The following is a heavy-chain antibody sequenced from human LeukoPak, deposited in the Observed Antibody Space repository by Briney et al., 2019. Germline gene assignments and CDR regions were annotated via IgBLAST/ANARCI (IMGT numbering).Heavy chain of an antibody. CDR1: GFTFSSYG. D-gene: IGHD6-13*01. J-gene: IGHJ6*02. Sequence: GGSLRLSCAASGFTFSSYGMHWVRQAPGKGLEWVAVIRYDGDNKYYADSVKGRFTISRDNSKNTLYLQMYSPRAEDTAVYYCARDGIAAAGQYYCYGMDVWGQGTTVTVSS. V-gene: IGHV3-33*01. CDR2: IRYDGDNK. CDR3: ARDGIAAAGQYYCYGMDV.